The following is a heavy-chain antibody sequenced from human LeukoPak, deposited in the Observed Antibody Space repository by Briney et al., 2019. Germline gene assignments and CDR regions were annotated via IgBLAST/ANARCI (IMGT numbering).Heavy chain of an antibody. CDR3: ASAKEYYYDSSGYYYY. V-gene: IGHV1-69*04. CDR1: GGTFSSYA. D-gene: IGHD3-22*01. CDR2: IIPILGIA. Sequence: SVKVSCKASGGTFSSYAISWVRQAPGQGLEWMGRIIPILGIANYAQKFQGRVTITADKSTSTAYMELSSLRSEDTAVYYCASAKEYYYDSSGYYYYWGQGTLVTVSS. J-gene: IGHJ4*02.